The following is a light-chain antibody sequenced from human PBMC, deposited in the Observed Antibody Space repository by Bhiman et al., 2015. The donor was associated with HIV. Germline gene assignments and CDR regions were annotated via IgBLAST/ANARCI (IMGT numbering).Light chain of an antibody. CDR3: QVWDSSSGYVV. CDR1: NIGGIS. Sequence: SYELTQPPSVSVAPGETARITCGGNNIGGISVHWYQQKPGQAPALVIYYDSDRPSGIPERFSGSNSGNTATLTISRVEAGDEADYYCQVWDSSSGYVVFGGGTKLTVL. V-gene: IGLV3-21*04. J-gene: IGLJ2*01. CDR2: YDS.